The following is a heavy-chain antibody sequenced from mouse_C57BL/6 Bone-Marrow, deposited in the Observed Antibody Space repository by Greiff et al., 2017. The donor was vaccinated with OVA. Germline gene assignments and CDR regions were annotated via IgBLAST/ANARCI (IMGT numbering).Heavy chain of an antibody. D-gene: IGHD1-1*01. J-gene: IGHJ2*01. Sequence: VPLQQPGASLVKPGASVKMSCKASGYTFTSYWITWVKQRPGQGLEWIGDIYPGSGSTNYNEKFKSKATLTVDTSSSTAYMQLSSLTSEDSAVYYCARVFTTVVALYYFDYWGQGTTLTVSS. CDR1: GYTFTSYW. CDR2: IYPGSGST. V-gene: IGHV1-55*01. CDR3: ARVFTTVVALYYFDY.